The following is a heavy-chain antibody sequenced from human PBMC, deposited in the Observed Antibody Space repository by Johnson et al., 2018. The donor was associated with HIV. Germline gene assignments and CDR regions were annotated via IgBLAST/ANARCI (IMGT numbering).Heavy chain of an antibody. J-gene: IGHJ3*02. V-gene: IGHV3-NL1*01. Sequence: QVQLVESGGGVVQPGRSLRLSCAASGFTFSSYAMHWVRQAPGKGLEWVAVVYSGGSTYYADSVKGRFTISRDNAKKSLYLQMNSLRAEDTAVYYCARLYCSSTSCYEGGGDAFDIWDQGTMVTVSS. CDR3: ARLYCSSTSCYEGGGDAFDI. D-gene: IGHD2-2*01. CDR1: GFTFSSYA. CDR2: VYSGGST.